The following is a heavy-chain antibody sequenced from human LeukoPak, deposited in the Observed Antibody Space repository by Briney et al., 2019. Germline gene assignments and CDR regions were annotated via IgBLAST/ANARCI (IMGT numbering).Heavy chain of an antibody. CDR2: IIPIFGTA. CDR1: GYTFTGYY. Sequence: ASVKVSCKASGYTFTGYYVHWVRQAPGQGLEWMGGIIPIFGTANYAQKFQGRVTITADESTSTAYMELSSLRSEDTAVYYCAIGQEGGYADYWGQGTLVTVSS. J-gene: IGHJ4*02. V-gene: IGHV1-69*13. CDR3: AIGQEGGYADY. D-gene: IGHD2-2*01.